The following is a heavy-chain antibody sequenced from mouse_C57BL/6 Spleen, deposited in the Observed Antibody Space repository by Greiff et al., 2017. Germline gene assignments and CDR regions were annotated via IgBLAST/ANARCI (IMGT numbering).Heavy chain of an antibody. CDR2: LNPGSGGT. D-gene: IGHD2-12*01. CDR1: GYAFTNYL. V-gene: IGHV1-54*01. J-gene: IGHJ2*01. CDR3: ARCAYEYYFDY. Sequence: QVQLQQSGAELVRPGTSVTVSCKASGYAFTNYLIEWVKQRPGQGLEWIGVLNPGSGGTNYNEKFKGKTTLTADKSSSTSYMQLSSLTSDDSAVYFCARCAYEYYFDYWGQGTTLTVSS.